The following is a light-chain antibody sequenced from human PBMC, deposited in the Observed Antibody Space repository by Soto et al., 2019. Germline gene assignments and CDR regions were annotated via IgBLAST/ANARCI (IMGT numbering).Light chain of an antibody. CDR1: QSVSYY. Sequence: DIVLTQSPATLSLSPGQTATLSCRASQSVSYYLAWYQQKPGQAPRLLIYDASSRATGVPDRFSGSGSGTDFTLTISSLQSEDFAVYYCQQYYRWPQTFGQGTKVDIK. J-gene: IGKJ1*01. CDR3: QQYYRWPQT. V-gene: IGKV3D-15*01. CDR2: DAS.